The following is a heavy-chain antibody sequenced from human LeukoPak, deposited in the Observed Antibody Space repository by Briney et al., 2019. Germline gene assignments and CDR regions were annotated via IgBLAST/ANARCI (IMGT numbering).Heavy chain of an antibody. Sequence: GGSLRLSGAASGFTFSSYSMNWVRQAPGKGLDWVSSISSSSSYIYYADSVKGRLTISRDNAKNSLYLQMNSLRAEDTAVYYCARGKRGYSSSCHHYWGQGTLVTVSS. D-gene: IGHD6-13*01. V-gene: IGHV3-21*01. CDR3: ARGKRGYSSSCHHY. CDR1: GFTFSSYS. CDR2: ISSSSSYI. J-gene: IGHJ4*02.